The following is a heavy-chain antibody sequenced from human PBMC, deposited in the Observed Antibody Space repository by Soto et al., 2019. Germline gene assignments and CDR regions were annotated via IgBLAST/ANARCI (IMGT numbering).Heavy chain of an antibody. CDR1: GGSFSGYY. J-gene: IGHJ4*02. V-gene: IGHV4-34*01. Sequence: SETLSLTCAVYGGSFSGYYWSWIRQPPGKGLEWIGEINHSGSTNYNPSLKSRVTISVDTSKNQFSLKLSSVTAADTAVYYCARGLRLLRYFDYWGQGTLVTVSS. D-gene: IGHD2-15*01. CDR3: ARGLRLLRYFDY. CDR2: INHSGST.